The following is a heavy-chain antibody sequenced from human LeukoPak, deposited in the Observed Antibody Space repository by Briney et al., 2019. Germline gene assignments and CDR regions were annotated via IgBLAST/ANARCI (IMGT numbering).Heavy chain of an antibody. V-gene: IGHV3-74*01. Sequence: GGSLRLSCAASGFTFSRYWIHWVRHAPGKGLEWVSRINPDGSTTTYADSVKGRFTISRDNAKNTVYLQMNSLRAEDTALYHCVRVLSGSWDWFDPWGQGTLVTVSS. D-gene: IGHD3-22*01. CDR3: VRVLSGSWDWFDP. CDR2: INPDGSTT. J-gene: IGHJ5*02. CDR1: GFTFSRYW.